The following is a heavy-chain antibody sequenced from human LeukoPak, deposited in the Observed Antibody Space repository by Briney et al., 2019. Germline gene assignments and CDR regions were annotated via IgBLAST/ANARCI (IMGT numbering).Heavy chain of an antibody. D-gene: IGHD1-1*01. CDR3: ARGASNAPTDY. V-gene: IGHV3-21*01. CDR1: GFTFSSYS. Sequence: GGSLRLSCAASGFTFSSYSMNWVRQAPGKGLEWVSSISSSSSYIYYADSVKGRFTISRDNAKNSLYLQMNSLRAEDTAVYYCARGASNAPTDYWGQGTLVTVSS. CDR2: ISSSSSYI. J-gene: IGHJ4*02.